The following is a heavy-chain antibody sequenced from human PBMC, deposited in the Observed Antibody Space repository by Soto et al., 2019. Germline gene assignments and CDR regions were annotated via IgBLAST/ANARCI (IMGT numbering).Heavy chain of an antibody. CDR1: GFTFSSYG. CDR2: ISYDGSNK. CDR3: ATAHYDFWSGYPPYYYYYYMDV. V-gene: IGHV3-30*03. Sequence: GGSLRLSCAASGFTFSSYGMHWVRQAPGKGLEWVAVISYDGSNKNYADSVKGRFTISKDNSKNTLYLQMNSLRAEDTAVYYCATAHYDFWSGYPPYYYYYYMDVWGKGTTVTVSS. D-gene: IGHD3-3*01. J-gene: IGHJ6*03.